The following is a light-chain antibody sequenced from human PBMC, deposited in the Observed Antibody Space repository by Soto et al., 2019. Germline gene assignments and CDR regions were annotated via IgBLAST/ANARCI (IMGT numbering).Light chain of an antibody. CDR3: QQYNNWPFT. CDR2: GAS. Sequence: EIVKTQSPATLSVSPGERATLSCRASQSVSSNLAWYQQKPGQAPRLLIYGASTRATGIPARFSGSGSGTEFTLTISSLQSEDFAVYYCQQYNNWPFTFGPGTKVDIK. J-gene: IGKJ3*01. CDR1: QSVSSN. V-gene: IGKV3-15*01.